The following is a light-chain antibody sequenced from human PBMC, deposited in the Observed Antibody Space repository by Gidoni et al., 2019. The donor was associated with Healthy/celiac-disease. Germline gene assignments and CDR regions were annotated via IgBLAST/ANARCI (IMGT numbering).Light chain of an antibody. CDR3: QSYDSSLSGWV. Sequence: QPSLTQPPSLSGAPGRRVTISCTGSSSTIGAGYDVHWYQQLPGTAPKLLIYGNSNRPSGVPDRFSGSKSGTSASLAITGLQAEDEADYYCQSYDSSLSGWVFGGGTKLTVL. CDR1: SSTIGAGYD. J-gene: IGLJ3*02. CDR2: GNS. V-gene: IGLV1-40*01.